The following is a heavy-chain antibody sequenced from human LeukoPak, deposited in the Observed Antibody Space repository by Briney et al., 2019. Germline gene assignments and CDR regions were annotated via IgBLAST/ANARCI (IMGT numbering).Heavy chain of an antibody. CDR2: ISSSSSYI. CDR1: GFTFSSYS. CDR3: ARDVSSGSSKTFDY. Sequence: PGGSLRLSCAASGFTFSSYSMNWVRQAPGKGLEWVSSISSSSSYIYYADSVKGRFTISRDNAKNSLYLQMKSLRAEDTAVYYCARDVSSGSSKTFDYWGQGTLVTVSS. D-gene: IGHD1-26*01. V-gene: IGHV3-21*01. J-gene: IGHJ4*02.